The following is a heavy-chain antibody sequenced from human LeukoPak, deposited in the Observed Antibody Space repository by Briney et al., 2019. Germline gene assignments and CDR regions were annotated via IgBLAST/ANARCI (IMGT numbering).Heavy chain of an antibody. V-gene: IGHV4-34*09. CDR2: INHSGST. CDR3: ARDSNFDY. CDR1: GGSFSGYY. J-gene: IGHJ4*02. Sequence: SETLSLTCAVYGGSFSGYYWSWIRQPPGKGLEWIGEINHSGSTYYNPSLKSRVTISVDTSKNQFSLKLSSVTAADTAVYYCARDSNFDYWGQGTLVTVSS. D-gene: IGHD2-2*01.